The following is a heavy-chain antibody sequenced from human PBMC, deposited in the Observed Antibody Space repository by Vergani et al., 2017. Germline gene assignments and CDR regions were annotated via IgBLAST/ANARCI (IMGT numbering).Heavy chain of an antibody. CDR1: GFTFDDYA. V-gene: IGHV3-43*02. J-gene: IGHJ4*02. CDR2: ISGDGGST. D-gene: IGHD3-22*01. CDR3: AVGVVITTPFDY. Sequence: EVQLVESGGGVVQPGGSLRLSCAASGFTFDDYAMHWVRQAPGKGLEWVSLISGDGGSTYYADSVKGRFTISRDNSKNSLYLQMNSLRTEDTALYYCAVGVVITTPFDYWGQGTLVTVSS.